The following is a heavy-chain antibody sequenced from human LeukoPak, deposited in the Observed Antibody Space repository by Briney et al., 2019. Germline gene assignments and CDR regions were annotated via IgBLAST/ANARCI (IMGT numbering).Heavy chain of an antibody. CDR3: AKDSSGWEIAVAARDY. D-gene: IGHD6-19*01. V-gene: IGHV3-23*01. CDR2: ISGSGGST. CDR1: GFTFSSYA. Sequence: GGSLRLSCAASGFTFSSYAMSWVRQAPGKGLEWVSAISGSGGSTYYADSVKGRFTISRDNSNNTLYLQMNSLRAEDTAVYYCAKDSSGWEIAVAARDYWGQGTLVTVSS. J-gene: IGHJ4*02.